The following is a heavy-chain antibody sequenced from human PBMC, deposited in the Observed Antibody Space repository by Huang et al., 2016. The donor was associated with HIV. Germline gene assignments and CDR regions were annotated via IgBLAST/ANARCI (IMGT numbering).Heavy chain of an antibody. CDR1: GASFTGNY. CDR2: INDSGAT. CDR3: ARQWVLLDYLMGMDV. Sequence: QVHLQQWGAGLLKPSETLTLTCAVSGASFTGNYWTWIRQTPGKGLEWIGEINDSGATIYNPSLEIRVTISIDRSKKQFSLRLSSMTAADTAVYYCARQWVLLDYLMGMDVWGQGTTVIVSS. V-gene: IGHV4-34*01. J-gene: IGHJ6*02. D-gene: IGHD3-3*01.